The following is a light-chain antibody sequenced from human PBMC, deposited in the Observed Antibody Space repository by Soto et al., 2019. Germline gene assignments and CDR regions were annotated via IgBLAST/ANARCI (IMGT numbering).Light chain of an antibody. CDR1: QSLLHSNGYNS. CDR2: LGS. CDR3: MQALQTRT. J-gene: IGKJ1*01. Sequence: DIVMTQSPLSLPVTPGEPASISCRSSQSLLHSNGYNSLDWYLQKPGQSPQLLIYLGSYRASGVPDRFSGSGSGTDFTLKISRVEAEDVGVYYCMQALQTRTFGQGTKVDIK. V-gene: IGKV2-28*01.